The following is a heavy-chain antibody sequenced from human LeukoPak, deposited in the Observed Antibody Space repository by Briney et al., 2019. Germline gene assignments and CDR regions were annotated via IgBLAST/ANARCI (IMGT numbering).Heavy chain of an antibody. J-gene: IGHJ3*02. CDR3: ARGTPRKGLRGKNDAFDI. CDR1: GGSFSGYY. V-gene: IGHV4-34*01. CDR2: INHSGST. Sequence: PSETLSLTCAVYGGSFSGYYWSWIRQPPGKGLEWIGEINHSGSTNYNPSLKSRVTISVDTSKNQFSLKLSSVTAADTAVYYCARGTPRKGLRGKNDAFDIWGRGTMVTVSS. D-gene: IGHD4-17*01.